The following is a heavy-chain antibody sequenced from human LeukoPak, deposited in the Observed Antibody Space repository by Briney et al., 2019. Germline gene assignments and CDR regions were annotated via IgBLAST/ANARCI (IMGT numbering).Heavy chain of an antibody. CDR1: GFTFSSYG. D-gene: IGHD3-10*01. Sequence: PGGSLRLSCAASGFTFSSYGMHWVRQAPGKGLEWVAVISYDGSNKYYADSVKGRFTISRDNSKNTLYLQMNSLRAEDTAVYYCAKDWAGSNWFGELLSYYYYYYGMDVWGKGTTVTVSS. V-gene: IGHV3-30*18. CDR2: ISYDGSNK. J-gene: IGHJ6*04. CDR3: AKDWAGSNWFGELLSYYYYYYGMDV.